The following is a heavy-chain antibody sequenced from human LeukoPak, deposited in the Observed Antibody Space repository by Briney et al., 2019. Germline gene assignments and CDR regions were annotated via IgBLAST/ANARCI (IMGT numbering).Heavy chain of an antibody. D-gene: IGHD3-3*01. CDR2: IYSGGSP. CDR1: GFTVSSNY. CDR3: PPSSLSPIFGVVTQYFDY. Sequence: HPGGSLRLSCAASGFTVSSNYMSWVRKAPGKGLEWVSVIYSGGSPYYPDSLKARFPISRDNSKNTLYLQMNSLKPADTAVYYCPPSSLSPIFGVVTQYFDYWGQGTLVTVSS. J-gene: IGHJ4*02. V-gene: IGHV3-66*01.